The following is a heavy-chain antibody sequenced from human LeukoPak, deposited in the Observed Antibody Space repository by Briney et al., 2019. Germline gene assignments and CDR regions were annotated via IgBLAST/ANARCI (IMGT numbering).Heavy chain of an antibody. CDR3: ARHFISRQQLAPNNHYYYYYYMDV. Sequence: GESLKISCKGSGYSFTSYWIGWVRQMPGKGLEWMGIIYLGDSATRYSPSFQGQVTISADKSISTAYLQWSSLKASDTAMYYCARHFISRQQLAPNNHYYYYYYMDVGGKGTTVTVSS. J-gene: IGHJ6*03. D-gene: IGHD6-13*01. CDR1: GYSFTSYW. V-gene: IGHV5-51*01. CDR2: IYLGDSAT.